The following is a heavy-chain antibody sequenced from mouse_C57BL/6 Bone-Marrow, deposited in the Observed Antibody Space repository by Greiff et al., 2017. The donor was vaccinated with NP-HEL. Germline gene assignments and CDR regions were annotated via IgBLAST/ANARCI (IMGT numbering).Heavy chain of an antibody. CDR3: ARTHYYGSSPDY. V-gene: IGHV1-50*01. Sequence: VQLQQPGAELVKPGASVKLSCKASGYTFTSYWMQWVKQRPGQGLEWIGEIDPSDSYTNYNQKFKGKATLTVDTSSSTAYMQLSSLTSEDSAVYYCARTHYYGSSPDYWGQGTTLTVSS. CDR1: GYTFTSYW. CDR2: IDPSDSYT. D-gene: IGHD1-1*01. J-gene: IGHJ2*01.